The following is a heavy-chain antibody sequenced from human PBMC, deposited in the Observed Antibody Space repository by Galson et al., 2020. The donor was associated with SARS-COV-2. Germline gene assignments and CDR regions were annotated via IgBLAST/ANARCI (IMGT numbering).Heavy chain of an antibody. CDR1: GFIFSGFE. V-gene: IGHV3-48*03. Sequence: GESLKISCAASGFIFSGFEMNWVRQAPGKGLEWISYIRGNGGTIYYADPVKGRFTISRDNAKNSLSLQMNSLRAEDTAVYYCARGGDTRFDYWGQGTLVTVS. J-gene: IGHJ4*02. CDR3: ARGGDTRFDY. D-gene: IGHD5-18*01. CDR2: IRGNGGTI.